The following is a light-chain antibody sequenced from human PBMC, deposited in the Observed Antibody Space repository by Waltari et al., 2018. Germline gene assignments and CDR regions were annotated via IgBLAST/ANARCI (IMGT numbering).Light chain of an antibody. J-gene: IGKJ1*01. Sequence: EIVLTQSPGTLSLSPGERATLSCRASQSVSRALAWYQQNPGQAPRLLISGASNRATGIPDRFSGSGSGTDFSLIISRLEPEDFAVYYCQHYVSLPVTFGQGTKVEIK. CDR3: QHYVSLPVT. V-gene: IGKV3-20*01. CDR1: QSVSRA. CDR2: GAS.